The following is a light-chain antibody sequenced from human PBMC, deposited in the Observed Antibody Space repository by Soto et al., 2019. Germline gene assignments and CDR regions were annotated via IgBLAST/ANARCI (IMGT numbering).Light chain of an antibody. J-gene: IGKJ3*01. CDR3: QQSYITPFN. Sequence: DVQMTQSPSSLSASVGDRIIITCRASHDISTFLNWYQQIPGKAPKLLISSASNLHSGVPSRFSGSGSGTDFTLTISSLQPEDFATYYCQQSYITPFNFGPGTKVDIK. V-gene: IGKV1-39*01. CDR1: HDISTF. CDR2: SAS.